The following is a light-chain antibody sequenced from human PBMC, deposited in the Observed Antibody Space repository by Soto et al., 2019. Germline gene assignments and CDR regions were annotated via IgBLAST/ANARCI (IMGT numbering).Light chain of an antibody. J-gene: IGLJ3*02. CDR2: GNR. CDR3: QSYAYSMTAFV. CDR1: NSNLGAGYD. Sequence: QSVLTQPPSVSGAPGQRVTISCTGNNSNLGAGYDVHWYQQHPGAAPKLVIFGNRNRPSGVPERFSGSKSGTSASLAITGLQAEDEADYYCQSYAYSMTAFVFGGGTKLTVL. V-gene: IGLV1-40*01.